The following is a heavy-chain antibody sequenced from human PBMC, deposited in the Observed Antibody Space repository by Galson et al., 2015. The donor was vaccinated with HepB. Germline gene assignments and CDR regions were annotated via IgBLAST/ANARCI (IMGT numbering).Heavy chain of an antibody. CDR2: IWYDGSNK. J-gene: IGHJ5*02. CDR1: GFTFSSYG. V-gene: IGHV3-33*01. Sequence: SLRLSCAASGFTFSSYGMHWVRQAPGKGLEWVAVIWYDGSNKYYADSVKGRFTISRDNSKNTLYLQMNSLRAEDTAVYYCATGMVATGKTGFDPWGQGTLVTVSS. D-gene: IGHD5-12*01. CDR3: ATGMVATGKTGFDP.